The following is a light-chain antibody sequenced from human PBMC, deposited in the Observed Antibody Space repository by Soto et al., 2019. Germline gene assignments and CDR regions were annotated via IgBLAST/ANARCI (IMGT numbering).Light chain of an antibody. J-gene: IGKJ4*01. V-gene: IGKV4-1*01. CDR2: WAS. CDR3: HQFYSSPLT. Sequence: DIVMTQSPDSLAVSLGERASINCSSSQSGLKSSTNRNYLAWYQQKAGQPPKLLIYWASIRESGVPDRFSGSGSGTDFTLSISNLQTEDVAVYYCHQFYSSPLTFGGGTKVQIK. CDR1: QSGLKSSTNRNY.